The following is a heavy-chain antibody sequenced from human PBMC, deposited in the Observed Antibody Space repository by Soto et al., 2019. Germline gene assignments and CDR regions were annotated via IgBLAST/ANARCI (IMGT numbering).Heavy chain of an antibody. V-gene: IGHV1-69*13. CDR1: GGTFSSYA. D-gene: IGHD6-6*01. CDR2: IIPIFGTA. Sequence: ASVKVSCKASGGTFSSYAISWVRQAPGQGLEWMGGIIPIFGTANYAQKFQGRVTITADESTSTAFMELSSLRSEDTVLYYCARVEVVGDPYLKYSSSTNRASPHYYYYYGMDVWGQGTTVTVSS. J-gene: IGHJ6*02. CDR3: ARVEVVGDPYLKYSSSTNRASPHYYYYYGMDV.